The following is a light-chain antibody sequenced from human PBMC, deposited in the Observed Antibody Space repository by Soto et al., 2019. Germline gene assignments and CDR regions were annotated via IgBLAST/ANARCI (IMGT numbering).Light chain of an antibody. CDR1: QSISSW. V-gene: IGKV1-5*01. Sequence: DIQMTQSPSTLSASVGDRVTITCRASQSISSWLAWYQQKPGKAPKLLIYDASSLESGVPSRVSGSGSGTEFTLTISSLQPDDFANYYCQQYNSYLGTFGQGTKLEIK. CDR3: QQYNSYLGT. J-gene: IGKJ2*01. CDR2: DAS.